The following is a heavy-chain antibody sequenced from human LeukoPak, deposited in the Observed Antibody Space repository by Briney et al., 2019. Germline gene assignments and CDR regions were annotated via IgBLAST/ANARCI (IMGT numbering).Heavy chain of an antibody. D-gene: IGHD4-11*01. CDR2: IWHDGSSK. CDR1: GFIFSHYG. V-gene: IGHV3-33*06. Sequence: GRSLRLSCAASGFIFSHYGMHWVRQAPGKGLEWVAVIWHDGSSKYYADSVKGRFTISRDNSENTVYLQMNSLRAEDTAVYNCAKDAQRGFDYSNSLEYWGQGDLVTVSS. CDR3: AKDAQRGFDYSNSLEY. J-gene: IGHJ4*02.